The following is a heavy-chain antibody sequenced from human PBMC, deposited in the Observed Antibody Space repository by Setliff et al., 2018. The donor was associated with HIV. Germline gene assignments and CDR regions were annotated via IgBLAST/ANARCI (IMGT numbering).Heavy chain of an antibody. CDR2: MSYSGNT. CDR3: ARDDYGDYTVFDI. CDR1: GGSISSSSHY. Sequence: PSETLSLTCTVSGGSISSSSHYWGWIRQPPGKGLEWIGSMSYSGNTYNNPSLKSRVTISVDTSKNHFSLKLSSVTDADTAVYYCARDDYGDYTVFDIWGQGTMVTVSS. V-gene: IGHV4-39*07. D-gene: IGHD4-17*01. J-gene: IGHJ3*02.